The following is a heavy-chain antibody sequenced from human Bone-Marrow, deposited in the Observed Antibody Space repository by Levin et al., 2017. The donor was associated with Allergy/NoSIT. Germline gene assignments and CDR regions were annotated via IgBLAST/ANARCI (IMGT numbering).Heavy chain of an antibody. CDR2: ISSSGSTI. CDR1: GFTFSSYE. V-gene: IGHV3-48*03. Sequence: GESLKISCAASGFTFSSYEMNWVRQAPGKGLEWVSYISSSGSTIYYADSVKGRFTISRDNAKNSLYLQMNSLRAEDTAVYYCARDRYDFWSGGENYMDVWGKGTTVTVSS. D-gene: IGHD3-3*01. J-gene: IGHJ6*03. CDR3: ARDRYDFWSGGENYMDV.